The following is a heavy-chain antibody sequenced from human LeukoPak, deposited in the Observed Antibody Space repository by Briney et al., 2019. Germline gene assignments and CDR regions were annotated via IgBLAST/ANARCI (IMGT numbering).Heavy chain of an antibody. V-gene: IGHV1-18*01. CDR1: GYTFTSYG. CDR3: ARDFDYYDSSGYCN. Sequence: GASVKVSCKASGYTFTSYGISWVRQAPGHGLEWMGWISAYNGNTNYAQKLQGRVTMTTDTSTSTAYMELRSLRSDDTAVYYCARDFDYYDSSGYCNWGQGTLVTVSS. D-gene: IGHD3-22*01. CDR2: ISAYNGNT. J-gene: IGHJ4*02.